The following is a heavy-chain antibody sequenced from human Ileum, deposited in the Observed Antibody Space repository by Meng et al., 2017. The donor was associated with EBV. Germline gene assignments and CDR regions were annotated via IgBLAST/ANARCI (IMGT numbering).Heavy chain of an antibody. CDR3: ARGVYGPTTRGREYFIH. J-gene: IGHJ1*01. CDR1: GGSLNGYS. V-gene: IGHV4-34*01. Sequence: QEPLQQWGAGLLKPSETLSLTCGVYGGSLNGYSWTWIRQPPGKGLEWIGEINHSGSTNYNPSLKSRVIISVDTSKNQFSLNLSSVTAADTAVYYCARGVYGPTTRGREYFIHWGRGTLVTVSS. D-gene: IGHD2-8*01. CDR2: INHSGST.